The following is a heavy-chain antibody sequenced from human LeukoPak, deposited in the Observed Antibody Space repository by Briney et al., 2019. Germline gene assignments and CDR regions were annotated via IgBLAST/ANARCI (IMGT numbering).Heavy chain of an antibody. V-gene: IGHV3-7*01. CDR2: LHPDGSER. D-gene: IGHD5-12*01. CDR3: ARGGYSFDY. Sequence: QPGGSLRLSCVASGFTFTQYWMTWVRQAPGKGLEWVARLHPDGSERNYVGSVEGRFTVFGDNAESSLFLQMHSLRVEDTAVYYCARGGYSFDYLGQGTLVTVPS. CDR1: GFTFTQYW. J-gene: IGHJ4*02.